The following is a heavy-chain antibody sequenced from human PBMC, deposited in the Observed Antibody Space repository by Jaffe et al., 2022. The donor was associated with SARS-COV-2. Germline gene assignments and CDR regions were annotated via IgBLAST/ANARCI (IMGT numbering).Heavy chain of an antibody. CDR3: ASGLTGGWYPRLHYYYYYGMDV. J-gene: IGHJ6*02. Sequence: QVQLVQSGAEVKKPGSSVKVSCKASGGTFSSYAISWVRQAPGQGLEWMGGIIPIFGTANYAQKFQGRVTITADESTSTAYMELSSLRSEDTAVYYCASGLTGGWYPRLHYYYYYGMDVWGQGTTVTVSS. CDR1: GGTFSSYA. CDR2: IIPIFGTA. V-gene: IGHV1-69*01. D-gene: IGHD6-19*01.